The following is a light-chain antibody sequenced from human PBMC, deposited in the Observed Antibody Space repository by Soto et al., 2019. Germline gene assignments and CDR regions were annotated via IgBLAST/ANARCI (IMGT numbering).Light chain of an antibody. Sequence: QSVLTQPPSVSGAPGQRVTISCTGSSSNIGANYDVHWYQQLPGTAPKLLISDSTDRPSGVPDRFSGSKSGTSASLAITGLQAEDEADYYCQSFDSILTAWVFGGGTKLNVL. CDR3: QSFDSILTAWV. V-gene: IGLV1-40*01. CDR2: DST. J-gene: IGLJ3*02. CDR1: SSNIGANYD.